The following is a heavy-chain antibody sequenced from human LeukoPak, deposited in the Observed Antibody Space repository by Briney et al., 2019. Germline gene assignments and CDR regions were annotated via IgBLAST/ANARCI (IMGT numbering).Heavy chain of an antibody. J-gene: IGHJ5*02. Sequence: ASVTVSCKASGYTFTGYYMHWVRQAPGQGLEGMGWINPNSGGTNYAQKFQGRVTMTRDTSISTAYMELSRLRSDDTAVYYCARDRDPGIAVAGTWTCGFDPWGQGTLVTVSS. CDR3: ARDRDPGIAVAGTWTCGFDP. CDR2: INPNSGGT. D-gene: IGHD6-19*01. V-gene: IGHV1-2*02. CDR1: GYTFTGYY.